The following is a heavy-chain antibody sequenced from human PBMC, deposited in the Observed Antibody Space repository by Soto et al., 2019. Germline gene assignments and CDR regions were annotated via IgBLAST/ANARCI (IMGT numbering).Heavy chain of an antibody. CDR1: GGSISSYY. V-gene: IGHV4-59*01. CDR2: IYYSGST. J-gene: IGHJ5*02. CDR3: ARWTPILLWFGEMGWFDP. Sequence: SETLSLTCTVSGGSISSYYWSWIRQPPGKGLEWIGYIYYSGSTNYNPSLKSRVTISVDTSKNQFSLKLSSVTAADTAVYYCARWTPILLWFGEMGWFDPWGQGTLVTSPQ. D-gene: IGHD3-10*01.